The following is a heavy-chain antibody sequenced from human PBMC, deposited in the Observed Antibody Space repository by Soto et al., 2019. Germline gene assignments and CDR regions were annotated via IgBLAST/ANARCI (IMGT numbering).Heavy chain of an antibody. J-gene: IGHJ3*02. CDR2: ISYDGSNK. V-gene: IGHV3-30-3*01. CDR1: GFTFSSYA. CDR3: ARMVNYDILTGYEAFDI. D-gene: IGHD3-9*01. Sequence: PGGSLRLSCAASGFTFSSYAMHWVRQAPGKGLEWVAVISYDGSNKYYADSVKGRFTISRDNSKNTLYLQMNSLRAEDTAVYYCARMVNYDILTGYEAFDIWGQGTMVTVS.